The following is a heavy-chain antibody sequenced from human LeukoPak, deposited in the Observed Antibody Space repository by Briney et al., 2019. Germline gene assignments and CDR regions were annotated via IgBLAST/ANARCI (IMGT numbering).Heavy chain of an antibody. CDR2: ISAYNGNT. CDR1: GYTFTSYG. CDR3: ARVLAYYDSSGPIVSGVDY. D-gene: IGHD3-22*01. Sequence: ASVKVSCKASGYTFTSYGISWAQQAPGQGLEWMGWISAYNGNTNYAQKLQGRVTMTTDTSTSTAYMELRSLRSDDTAVYYCARVLAYYDSSGPIVSGVDYWGQGTLVTVSS. J-gene: IGHJ4*02. V-gene: IGHV1-18*01.